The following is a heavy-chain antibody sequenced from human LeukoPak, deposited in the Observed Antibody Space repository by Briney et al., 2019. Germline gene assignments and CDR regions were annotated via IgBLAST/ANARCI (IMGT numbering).Heavy chain of an antibody. CDR2: ISGSGGST. Sequence: VGSLRLSCAASGFTFSSYAMSLVRQAPGKWLEWVSAISGSGGSTYYADSLKGRFTISRDNSKNTLYLQMNSLRAEDTAVYYCAKDRPYDILTGSDYWGQGTLVTVSS. V-gene: IGHV3-23*01. D-gene: IGHD3-9*01. CDR3: AKDRPYDILTGSDY. CDR1: GFTFSSYA. J-gene: IGHJ4*02.